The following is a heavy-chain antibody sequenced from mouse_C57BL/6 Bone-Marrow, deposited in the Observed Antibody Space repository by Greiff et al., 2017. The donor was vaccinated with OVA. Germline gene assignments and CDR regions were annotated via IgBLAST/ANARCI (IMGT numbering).Heavy chain of an antibody. J-gene: IGHJ4*01. Sequence: QVQLQQPGAELLRPGSSVKLSCKASGYTFTSYWMHWVKQRPIQGLEWIGDIDPSDSETHYNQKFKDKATLTVDKSSSTAYMQLSSLTSEDSAVYYCARGPYYAMDYWGQGTSVTVSS. CDR3: ARGPYYAMDY. CDR1: GYTFTSYW. CDR2: IDPSDSET. V-gene: IGHV1-52*01.